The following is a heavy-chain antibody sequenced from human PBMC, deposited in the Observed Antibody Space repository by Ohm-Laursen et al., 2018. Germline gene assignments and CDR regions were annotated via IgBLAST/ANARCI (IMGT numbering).Heavy chain of an antibody. CDR2: ISSSSSFM. D-gene: IGHD3-9*01. Sequence: SLRLSCAAFGFNLSTYTMNWVRQTPGKGLEWVSCISSSSSFMYYADSVKGRFTISRDNSKNTLYLQMNSLRAEDTAVYYCAKGRRYFDWLEGGQGTLVTVSS. CDR1: GFNLSTYT. V-gene: IGHV3-21*04. CDR3: AKGRRYFDWLE. J-gene: IGHJ4*02.